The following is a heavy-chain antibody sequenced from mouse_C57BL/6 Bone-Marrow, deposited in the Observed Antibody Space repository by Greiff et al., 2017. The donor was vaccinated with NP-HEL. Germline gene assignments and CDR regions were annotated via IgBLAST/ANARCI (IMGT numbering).Heavy chain of an antibody. D-gene: IGHD1-1*01. CDR3: ARDPDYYGSYWYFDV. CDR1: VFTFSSYA. Sequence: EVMLVESGGGLVKPGGSLKLSCAASVFTFSSYAMSWVRQTPEKRLEWVATISDGGSYTYYPDNVKGRFTISRDNAKNNLYLQMSHLKSEDTAMYYCARDPDYYGSYWYFDVWGTGTTVTVSS. V-gene: IGHV5-4*01. CDR2: ISDGGSYT. J-gene: IGHJ1*03.